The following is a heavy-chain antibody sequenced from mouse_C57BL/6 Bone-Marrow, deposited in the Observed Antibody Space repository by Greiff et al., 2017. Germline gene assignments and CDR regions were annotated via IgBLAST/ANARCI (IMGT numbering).Heavy chain of an antibody. Sequence: QVQLQQSGAELVKPGASVKLSCKASGYTFTNYWMHWVKQRPGQGLEWIGMMHPNGGSPDYNEKFKSEATLSVDKSSRTAYMELSSLTSEDSADYYCARSYDYDDYTMDYWGQGTSVTVSS. CDR2: MHPNGGSP. D-gene: IGHD2-4*01. V-gene: IGHV1-64*01. CDR1: GYTFTNYW. CDR3: ARSYDYDDYTMDY. J-gene: IGHJ4*01.